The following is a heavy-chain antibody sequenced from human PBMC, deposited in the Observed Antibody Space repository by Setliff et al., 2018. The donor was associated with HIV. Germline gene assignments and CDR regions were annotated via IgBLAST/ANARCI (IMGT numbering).Heavy chain of an antibody. J-gene: IGHJ4*02. CDR1: GGSTDSGSYY. CDR3: ARGQAGGSDY. Sequence: LSLTCTVSGGSTDSGSYYWAWIRQPPGKGLEWIGSMYYSGSTYYTPSLKSRITISLDTSKNQFSLRMRSVTAADTAVYYCARGQAGGSDYWGQGTLVTVSS. D-gene: IGHD2-15*01. V-gene: IGHV4-39*07. CDR2: MYYSGST.